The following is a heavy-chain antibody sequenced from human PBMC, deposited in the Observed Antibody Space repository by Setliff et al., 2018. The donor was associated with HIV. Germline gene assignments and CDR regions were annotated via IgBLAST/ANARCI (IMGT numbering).Heavy chain of an antibody. CDR2: INPNNGGT. V-gene: IGHV1-2*02. D-gene: IGHD3-22*01. J-gene: IGHJ3*02. CDR1: GYTFTGYY. CDR3: AGVFGVYYDKEGPYDAFDI. Sequence: ASVKVSCKASGYTFTGYYMHWVRQAPGQGLEWMGWINPNNGGTNYAQKFQGRVTITTDESTSTAYMELSSLRSEDTAVYYCAGVFGVYYDKEGPYDAFDIWGQGTMVTVSS.